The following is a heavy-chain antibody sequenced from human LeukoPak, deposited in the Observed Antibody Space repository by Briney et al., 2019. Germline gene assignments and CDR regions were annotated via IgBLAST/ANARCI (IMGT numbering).Heavy chain of an antibody. V-gene: IGHV5-51*01. CDR2: IYPGDSDT. CDR3: ARRAADYGDYVGY. Sequence: GESLKISCKGSGYSFSGYWIAWVRQMPGKGLEWMGIIYPGDSDTRYSPSFQGQVTISADKSISTAYLQWSSLKASDTAMYYCARRAADYGDYVGYWGQGTLVTVSS. D-gene: IGHD4-17*01. J-gene: IGHJ4*02. CDR1: GYSFSGYW.